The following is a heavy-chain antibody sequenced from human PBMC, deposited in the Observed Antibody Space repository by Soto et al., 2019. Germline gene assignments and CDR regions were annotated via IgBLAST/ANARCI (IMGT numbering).Heavy chain of an antibody. Sequence: PSETLSLTCAVSGYSISTGFNWAWIRQPPGKGLEWIGSIYHSGSTYYNLSLKSRVTISLDTSKTQFSLKLTSVTAADTAVYYCARGEGRLVGTWFDPWGQGTLVTVSS. CDR2: IYHSGST. J-gene: IGHJ5*02. CDR3: ARGEGRLVGTWFDP. V-gene: IGHV4-38-2*01. CDR1: GYSISTGFN. D-gene: IGHD5-12*01.